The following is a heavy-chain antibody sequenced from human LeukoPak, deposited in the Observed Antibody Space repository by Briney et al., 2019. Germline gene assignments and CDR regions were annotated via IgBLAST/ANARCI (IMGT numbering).Heavy chain of an antibody. Sequence: SETLSLTCAVYGRSFSGYYWSWIRQPPGKGLEWIEEINHSGSTNYNPSLKSRVTISVDTSKNQFSLKLSSVTAADTAVYYCASWYDFRWWGQGTLVTVSS. V-gene: IGHV4-34*01. D-gene: IGHD3-3*01. J-gene: IGHJ4*02. CDR2: INHSGST. CDR3: ASWYDFRW. CDR1: GRSFSGYY.